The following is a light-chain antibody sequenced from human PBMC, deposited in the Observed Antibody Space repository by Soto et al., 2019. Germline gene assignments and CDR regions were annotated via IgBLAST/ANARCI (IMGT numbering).Light chain of an antibody. J-gene: IGKJ5*01. Sequence: IQMTQSPSSLSASVGDRVTITCRASQGIRNDLGWYQQKPGKAPNLLISKASSLESGVPSRFIGSGSGTEFSLIINGLQPDDFATYYCQQYKAYPYTFGQGTRLEIK. CDR2: KAS. V-gene: IGKV1-17*01. CDR3: QQYKAYPYT. CDR1: QGIRND.